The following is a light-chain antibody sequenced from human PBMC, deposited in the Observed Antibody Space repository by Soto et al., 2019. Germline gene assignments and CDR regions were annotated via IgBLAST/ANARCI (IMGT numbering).Light chain of an antibody. CDR1: QSIRSW. J-gene: IGKJ1*01. V-gene: IGKV1-5*01. Sequence: DIQMTQSPSTLSASVGDRVTITCRASQSIRSWLAWYQWKPGKAPKLLIYGASSLESGVPLRFSGSGSGTEFTLPIISLQPDDFATYYCQHYHSDQWTFGQGTKVEVK. CDR2: GAS. CDR3: QHYHSDQWT.